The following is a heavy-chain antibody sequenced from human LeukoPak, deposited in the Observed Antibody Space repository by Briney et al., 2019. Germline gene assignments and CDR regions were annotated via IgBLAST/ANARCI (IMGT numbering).Heavy chain of an antibody. J-gene: IGHJ4*02. Sequence: GGSLRLSCAASGFTFSSYNMNWVRQAPGKGLEWVSSISSSSSYIYYADSVKGRFTISRDNAKNSLYLQMNSLRAEDTAVYYCARGYSSSCFDYWGQGTLVTVSS. CDR1: GFTFSSYN. CDR3: ARGYSSSCFDY. D-gene: IGHD6-13*01. V-gene: IGHV3-21*01. CDR2: ISSSSSYI.